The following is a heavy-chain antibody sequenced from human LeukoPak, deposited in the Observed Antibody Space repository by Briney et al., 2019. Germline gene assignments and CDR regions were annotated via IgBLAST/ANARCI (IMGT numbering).Heavy chain of an antibody. CDR2: IQHGGGDK. CDR3: AKDRRYYDGSSYYSHDGFDL. CDR1: GFTFSSYG. J-gene: IGHJ3*01. V-gene: IGHV3-30*02. D-gene: IGHD3-22*01. Sequence: GGSLRLSCAASGFTFSSYGMHWVRQAPGKGLEWVAFIQHGGGDKNYADSVKGRFTISRDNSKNTLYLQMNSLRVEDTAVYYCAKDRRYYDGSSYYSHDGFDLWGQGTMVTVSS.